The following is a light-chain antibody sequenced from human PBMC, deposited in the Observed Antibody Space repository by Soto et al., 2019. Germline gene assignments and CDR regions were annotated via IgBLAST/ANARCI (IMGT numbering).Light chain of an antibody. CDR3: QQYNSYPSIT. CDR1: ESIDDW. J-gene: IGKJ5*01. Sequence: QVSKSPFTLSASVGTAVTITCRGSESIDDWLAWYQQKPGKAPKLLIFAASTLVRGVPSKFSGRGSGTEFTLTINSLQPDDFATYYCQQYNSYPSITFGQGTRLEI. CDR2: AAS. V-gene: IGKV1-5*01.